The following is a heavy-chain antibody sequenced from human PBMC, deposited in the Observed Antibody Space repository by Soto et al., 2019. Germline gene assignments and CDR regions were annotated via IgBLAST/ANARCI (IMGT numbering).Heavy chain of an antibody. V-gene: IGHV1-18*01. CDR3: ARGLNSYGTEVRPFYYYYYGMDV. CDR1: GYTFTSYG. Sequence: QVQLVQSGAEVKKPGASVKVSCKASGYTFTSYGISWVRQAPGQGLEWMGWISAYNGNTNYAQKVQGRVTMTTDTSTSTAYMELRSLRADDTAVYYCARGLNSYGTEVRPFYYYYYGMDVWGQGTTVTVSS. D-gene: IGHD5-18*01. J-gene: IGHJ6*02. CDR2: ISAYNGNT.